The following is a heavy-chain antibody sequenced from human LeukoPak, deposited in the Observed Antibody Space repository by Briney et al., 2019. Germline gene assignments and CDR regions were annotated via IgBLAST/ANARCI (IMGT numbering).Heavy chain of an antibody. V-gene: IGHV4-34*01. D-gene: IGHD3-22*01. Sequence: SETLSLTCAVYGGSFSGYYWSWIRQPPGKGLEWIGEINHSGSTNYNPPLKSRVTISVDTSKNQFSLKLSSVTAADTAVYYCARGRPGYNYYDSSGYTYWFDPWGQGTLVTVSS. CDR3: ARGRPGYNYYDSSGYTYWFDP. CDR1: GGSFSGYY. CDR2: INHSGST. J-gene: IGHJ5*02.